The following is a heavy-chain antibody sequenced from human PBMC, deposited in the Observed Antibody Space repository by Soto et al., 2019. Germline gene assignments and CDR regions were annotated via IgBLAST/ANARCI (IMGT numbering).Heavy chain of an antibody. J-gene: IGHJ4*02. V-gene: IGHV3-53*04. D-gene: IGHD3-10*01. CDR2: VYRGGAT. CDR3: VRGRYGSEIH. CDR1: GVHGSSNQ. Sequence: EVRLVESGGGLVQPGGAPGLPLGALGVHGSSNQQAWGRLGPGKGLEWVSLVYRGGATHYAASVKGRFTISTHSSQNTLFLQMNSLRTEDTATYYCVRGRYGSEIHWGQGTKVTVSS.